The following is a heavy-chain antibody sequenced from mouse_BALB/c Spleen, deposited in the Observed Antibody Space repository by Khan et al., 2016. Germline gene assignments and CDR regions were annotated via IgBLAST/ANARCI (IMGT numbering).Heavy chain of an antibody. CDR2: LNPGSGGT. V-gene: IGHV1-54*01. Sequence: QVRLQQSGAELVRPGTSVKVSCKASGYAFTNYLIEWVKQRPGQGLEWIGVLNPGSGGTNYNEKFKGKATLTADKSSSPAYMKLSSLTSDDSAVYFGGRGYDWYFDVWGAGTTVTVSS. J-gene: IGHJ1*01. CDR3: GRGYDWYFDV. D-gene: IGHD2-14*01. CDR1: GYAFTNYL.